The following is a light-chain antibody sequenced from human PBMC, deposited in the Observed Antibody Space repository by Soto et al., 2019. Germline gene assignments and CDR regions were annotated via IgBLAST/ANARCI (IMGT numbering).Light chain of an antibody. CDR3: AAWDDRLDVDV. CDR2: GTS. J-gene: IGLJ1*01. V-gene: IGLV1-44*01. CDR1: SSNIGSNT. Sequence: QSVLTQPPSASGTPGQIVAISCSGSSSNIGSNTVTWYQQLPGTAPKLLIYGTSQRSSGVPGRFSGSKSGASASLSTSGLQSEDEADYYCAAWDDRLDVDVFGTGTKLTVL.